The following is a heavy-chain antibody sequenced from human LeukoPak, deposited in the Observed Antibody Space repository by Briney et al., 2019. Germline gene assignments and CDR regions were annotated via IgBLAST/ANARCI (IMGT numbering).Heavy chain of an antibody. CDR1: GFTFSSYE. CDR3: AKDVYLGAFDW. Sequence: GGSLRLSCAASGFTFSSYEMNWVRQAPGKGLEWVSYISSSGSTINYADSVKGRFTISRDNAKNSLYLQMNSLRVEDTAVYYCAKDVYLGAFDWWGQGTLVTVSS. D-gene: IGHD7-27*01. J-gene: IGHJ4*02. V-gene: IGHV3-48*03. CDR2: ISSSGSTI.